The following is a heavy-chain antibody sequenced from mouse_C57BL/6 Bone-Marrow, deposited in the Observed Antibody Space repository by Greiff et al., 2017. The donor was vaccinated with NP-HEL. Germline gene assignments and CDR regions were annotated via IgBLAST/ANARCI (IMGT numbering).Heavy chain of an antibody. CDR2: ISNLAYSI. V-gene: IGHV5-15*01. Sequence: DVMLVESGGGLVQPGGSLKLSCAASGFTFSDYGMAWVRQAPRKGPEWVAFISNLAYSIYYADTVTGRFTISRENAKNTLYLEMSSLRSEDTAMYYCARALWDGTWFAYWGQGTLVTVSA. J-gene: IGHJ3*01. CDR3: ARALWDGTWFAY. CDR1: GFTFSDYG. D-gene: IGHD4-1*01.